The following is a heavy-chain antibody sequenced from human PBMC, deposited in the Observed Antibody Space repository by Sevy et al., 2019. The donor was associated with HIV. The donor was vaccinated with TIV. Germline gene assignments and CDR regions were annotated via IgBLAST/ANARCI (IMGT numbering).Heavy chain of an antibody. J-gene: IGHJ6*02. D-gene: IGHD3-3*01. CDR1: GYSFTGYY. V-gene: IGHV1-2*06. CDR3: ATAPTDSWMGGMDV. CDR2: INPINGAT. Sequence: ASVKVSCKASGYSFTGYYMHWVRQAPGQGLEWMGRINPINGATDDSQKFQGRVTMTRDTSISTAYMEVMRLRSDDTAVYFCATAPTDSWMGGMDVWGQGTTVTVSS.